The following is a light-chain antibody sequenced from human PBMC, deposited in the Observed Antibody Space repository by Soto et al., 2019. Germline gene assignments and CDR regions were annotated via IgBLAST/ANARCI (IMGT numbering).Light chain of an antibody. J-gene: IGKJ1*01. V-gene: IGKV1-8*01. CDR2: AAS. Sequence: IRMTQSPSSFSTSTGDRVTITCRASQGISSYLAWYQQKPGKAPKLLIYAASTLQSGVPSRFSGSGSGTDFTLTISCLQSEDFATYYCQQYYSYPRTFGQGTKVDIK. CDR3: QQYYSYPRT. CDR1: QGISSY.